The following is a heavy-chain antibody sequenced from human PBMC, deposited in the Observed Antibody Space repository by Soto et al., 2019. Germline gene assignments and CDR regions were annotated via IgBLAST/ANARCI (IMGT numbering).Heavy chain of an antibody. Sequence: GGSLRLSCAASGFTFSSYGMHWVRQAPGKGLEWVAVISYDGSNKYYADSVKGRFTISRDNSKNTLYLQMNSLRAEDTAVYYCAKSKGVTHHYYYGMDVWGQGTTVTVSS. CDR3: AKSKGVTHHYYYGMDV. CDR2: ISYDGSNK. CDR1: GFTFSSYG. V-gene: IGHV3-30*18. J-gene: IGHJ6*02. D-gene: IGHD4-4*01.